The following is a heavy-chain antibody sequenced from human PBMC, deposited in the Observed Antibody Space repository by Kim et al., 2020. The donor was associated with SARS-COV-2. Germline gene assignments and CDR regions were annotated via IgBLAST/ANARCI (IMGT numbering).Heavy chain of an antibody. D-gene: IGHD3-10*01. CDR3: AKAGGSGSYSFDY. J-gene: IGHJ4*02. V-gene: IGHV3-23*03. CDR2: IFSGGTGT. CDR1: GFTFNTYA. Sequence: GGSLRLSCAASGFTFNTYAMGWVRQAPGKGLEWVSIIFSGGTGTYYADSVRGRFTISRDNSKNMLYLQMNSLRAEDTAVYYCAKAGGSGSYSFDYWCQGT.